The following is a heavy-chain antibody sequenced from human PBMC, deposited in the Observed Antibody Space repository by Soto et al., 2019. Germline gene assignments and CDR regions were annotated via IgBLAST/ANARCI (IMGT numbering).Heavy chain of an antibody. D-gene: IGHD1-26*01. J-gene: IGHJ6*02. V-gene: IGHV1-8*01. CDR3: ARVPVGATHFYYYGMDV. CDR2: MNPNSGNT. Sequence: ASVKVSCKASGYTFTSYDINWVRQATGQGLEWMGWMNPNSGNTGYAQKFQGRVTMTRNTSISTAYMELSSLRSEDTAAYYCARVPVGATHFYYYGMDVWGQRTTVTVSS. CDR1: GYTFTSYD.